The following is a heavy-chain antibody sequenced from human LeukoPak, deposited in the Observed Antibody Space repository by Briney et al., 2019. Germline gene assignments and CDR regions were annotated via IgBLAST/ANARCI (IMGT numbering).Heavy chain of an antibody. V-gene: IGHV3-23*01. CDR1: GFTFSSYA. CDR3: AKGRGEIGDYFDY. CDR2: ISGSGGTT. Sequence: ARSLTLSCAASGFTFSSYAMSWVRQPPGKGLEWVSAISGSGGTTYYPDFVKRRITISRDNSKNTLYLQMNSLRAEDTAVYYCAKGRGEIGDYFDYWGEGTLVTVSS. D-gene: IGHD3-16*01. J-gene: IGHJ4*02.